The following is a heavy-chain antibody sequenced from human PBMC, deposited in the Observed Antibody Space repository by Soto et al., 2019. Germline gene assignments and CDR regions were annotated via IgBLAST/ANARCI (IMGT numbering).Heavy chain of an antibody. J-gene: IGHJ4*02. D-gene: IGHD2-21*01. V-gene: IGHV3-64D*06. CDR3: VNPRSTVMIPRR. CDR2: ISSNGFST. CDR1: GVTFGSFA. Sequence: SLXLSCSASGVTFGSFAMHWVRQAPGKGLEYVSGISSNGFSTYYADSVKGRFTISRDNSKNTLYLQMSSLRAEDTAVYYCVNPRSTVMIPRRWGKGTVVTVS.